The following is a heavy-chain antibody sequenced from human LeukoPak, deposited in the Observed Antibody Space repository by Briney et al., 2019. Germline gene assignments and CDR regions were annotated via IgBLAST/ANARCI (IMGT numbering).Heavy chain of an antibody. D-gene: IGHD4-17*01. CDR3: ARVQRYGDYRMDV. J-gene: IGHJ6*02. CDR1: GGSISSYY. CDR2: HNHTGNT. Sequence: SETLSLTCTVSGGSISSYYWSWVRQPPGKGLEWVREHNHTGNTNYHPSLKRRITISVDTSHDQFPLKLSSVTAADTAVYYWARVQRYGDYRMDVWGQGTTVTVSS. V-gene: IGHV4-34*01.